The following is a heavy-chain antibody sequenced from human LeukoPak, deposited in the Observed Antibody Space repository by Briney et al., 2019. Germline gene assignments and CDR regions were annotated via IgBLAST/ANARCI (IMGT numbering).Heavy chain of an antibody. CDR1: GYTFTRYY. Sequence: GASVKVSCKASGYTFTRYYINWVRQATGQGLEWMGWMNPDSGNTGYAQKFQGRVTITRNTSISTAYMEVTSLGSNDTAVYFCARASSSSSVLYYYYMDVWGKGTPVTVSS. V-gene: IGHV1-8*03. CDR3: ARASSSSSVLYYYYMDV. J-gene: IGHJ6*03. CDR2: MNPDSGNT. D-gene: IGHD6-6*01.